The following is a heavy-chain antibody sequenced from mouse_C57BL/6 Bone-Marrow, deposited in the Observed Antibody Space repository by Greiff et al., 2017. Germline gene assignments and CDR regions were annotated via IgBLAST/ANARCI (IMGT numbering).Heavy chain of an antibody. J-gene: IGHJ2*01. V-gene: IGHV1-53*01. CDR2: INPSNGGT. CDR1: GYTFTSYW. CDR3: ARDTTVVARVIDY. Sequence: QVQLQQPGTELVKPGASVKLSCKASGYTFTSYWMHWVKQRPGQGLEWIGNINPSNGGTNYNEKFKSKATLTVDKSSSTAYMQLSSLTSEDSSVXYCARDTTVVARVIDYRGQDTTLTLSS. D-gene: IGHD1-1*01.